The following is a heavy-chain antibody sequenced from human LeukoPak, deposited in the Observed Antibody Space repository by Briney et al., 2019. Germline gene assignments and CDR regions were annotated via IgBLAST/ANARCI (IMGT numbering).Heavy chain of an antibody. CDR1: GFSFSSYW. CDR3: APSGSYAYFDY. Sequence: GGSLRLSCVASGFSFSSYWMYWVRQVPGKGLLSISRIKSDGSSTTYADSVKGRFTISRDNAKNSLNLQMNSLRDEDTAVYYCAPSGSYAYFDYWGQGTLVTVSS. V-gene: IGHV3-74*01. J-gene: IGHJ4*02. D-gene: IGHD1-26*01. CDR2: IKSDGSST.